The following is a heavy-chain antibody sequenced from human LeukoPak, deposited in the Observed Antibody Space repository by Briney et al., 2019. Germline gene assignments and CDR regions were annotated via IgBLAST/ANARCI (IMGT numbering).Heavy chain of an antibody. Sequence: ASVKVSCKASGYTFTGYGISWVRQAPGQGLEWMGWISAYNGNTNYAQKLQGRVTMTTDTSTSTAYMELRSLRSDDTAVYYCARDRHYSNYAGIIFPFDYWGQGTLVTVSS. D-gene: IGHD4-11*01. CDR1: GYTFTGYG. V-gene: IGHV1-18*01. J-gene: IGHJ4*02. CDR2: ISAYNGNT. CDR3: ARDRHYSNYAGIIFPFDY.